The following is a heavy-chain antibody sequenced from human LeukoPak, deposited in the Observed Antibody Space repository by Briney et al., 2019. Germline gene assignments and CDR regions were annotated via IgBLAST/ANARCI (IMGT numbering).Heavy chain of an antibody. V-gene: IGHV3-21*01. J-gene: IGHJ3*02. Sequence: GGSLRLSCAASGFTFSSYSMNWVRQAPGKGLEWVSSISSSSSYIYYADSVKGRFTISRDNAKNSLYLQMNSLRAEDTAVCYCARDVYSSSRISPDAFDIWGQGTMVTVSS. CDR2: ISSSSSYI. D-gene: IGHD6-13*01. CDR3: ARDVYSSSRISPDAFDI. CDR1: GFTFSSYS.